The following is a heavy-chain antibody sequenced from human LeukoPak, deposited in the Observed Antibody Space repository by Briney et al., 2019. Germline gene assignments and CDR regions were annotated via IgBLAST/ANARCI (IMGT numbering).Heavy chain of an antibody. CDR3: ARQITSPSDAFDL. CDR2: IKRDGSEK. Sequence: GGSLRLSCAASGFIFGSSWMTWVRQAPGKGLEWVANIKRDGSEKYCVDSVKGRFTISRDNAKNSLYLQMNSLNAEDTAVYYCARQITSPSDAFDLWGQGTMVTVSS. D-gene: IGHD3-10*01. J-gene: IGHJ3*01. CDR1: GFIFGSSW. V-gene: IGHV3-7*01.